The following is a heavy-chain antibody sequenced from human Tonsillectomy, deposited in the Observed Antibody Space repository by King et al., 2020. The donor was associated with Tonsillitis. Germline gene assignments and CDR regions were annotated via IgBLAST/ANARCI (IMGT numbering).Heavy chain of an antibody. CDR2: IIPMFGTT. V-gene: IGHV1-69*06. D-gene: IGHD3-10*01. CDR3: ARDRTGSPLDY. CDR1: GGTLSSYA. J-gene: IGHJ4*02. Sequence: QLLQSGAEVKKPGSSVKVSCKASGGTLSSYAITWVRQAPGQGLEWMGGIIPMFGTTNYAQKFQGRLTFTADKSTGTVYMDLSSLRSEDTAIYYCARDRTGSPLDYWGQGTLVTVSS.